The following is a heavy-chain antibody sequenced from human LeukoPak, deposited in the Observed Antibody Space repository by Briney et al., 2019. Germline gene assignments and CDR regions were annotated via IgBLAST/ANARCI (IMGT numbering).Heavy chain of an antibody. Sequence: SETLSLTCAVYGGTFSGYYWSWIRQPPGKRLEWVGESNDSGGTNYNPSLKSRVTISADKSKNQVSLKLTSVTAADTAVYYCARASPRYSSSWYSDYFDSWGQGTLVTVSS. CDR2: SNDSGGT. CDR3: ARASPRYSSSWYSDYFDS. CDR1: GGTFSGYY. J-gene: IGHJ4*02. D-gene: IGHD6-13*01. V-gene: IGHV4-34*01.